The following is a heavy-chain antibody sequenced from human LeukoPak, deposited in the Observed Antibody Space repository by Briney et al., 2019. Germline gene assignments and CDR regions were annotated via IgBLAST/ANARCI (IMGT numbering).Heavy chain of an antibody. CDR2: ISSSGSFI. CDR1: GFTFISYS. J-gene: IGHJ4*02. D-gene: IGHD6-13*01. Sequence: GGSLRLSCAASGFTFISYSMNWVRQAPGKGLEWVSSISSSGSFIFYADSVKGRFTISRDNAKNSLYLQMDSLRAEDTAVYYCARGFGSSWFYFDYWGQGTLVTVSS. V-gene: IGHV3-21*01. CDR3: ARGFGSSWFYFDY.